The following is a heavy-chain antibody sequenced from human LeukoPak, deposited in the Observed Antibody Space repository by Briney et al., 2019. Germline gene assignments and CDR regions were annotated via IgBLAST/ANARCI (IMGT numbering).Heavy chain of an antibody. Sequence: PSETLSLTCTVSGGSIGSYYWSWIRQPPGKGLEWIGYIYYSGSTNYNPSLKSRVTISVDTSKNQFSLKLSSVTAADTAVYYCARGGSLAYYYDRGLDYWGQGTLVTVSS. V-gene: IGHV4-59*01. CDR3: ARGGSLAYYYDRGLDY. J-gene: IGHJ4*02. CDR2: IYYSGST. CDR1: GGSIGSYY. D-gene: IGHD3-10*02.